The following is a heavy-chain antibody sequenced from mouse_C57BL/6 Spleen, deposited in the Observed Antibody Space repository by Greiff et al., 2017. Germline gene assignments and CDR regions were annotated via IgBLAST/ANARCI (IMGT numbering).Heavy chain of an antibody. V-gene: IGHV1-80*01. CDR1: GYAFSSYW. D-gene: IGHD1-1*01. CDR2: IYPGDGDT. J-gene: IGHJ4*01. Sequence: VKLMESGAELVKPGASVKISCKASGYAFSSYWMNWVKQRPGKGLEWIGQIYPGDGDTNYNGKFKGKATLTADKSSSTAYMQLSSLTSEDSAVYFCARRDYYGSSFYYYAMDYWGQGTSVTVSS. CDR3: ARRDYYGSSFYYYAMDY.